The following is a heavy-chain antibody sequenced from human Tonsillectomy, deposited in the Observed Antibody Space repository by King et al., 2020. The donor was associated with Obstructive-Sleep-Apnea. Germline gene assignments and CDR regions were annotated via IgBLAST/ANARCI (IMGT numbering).Heavy chain of an antibody. J-gene: IGHJ4*02. CDR3: AREPSVWFGEKELID. V-gene: IGHV3-48*04. D-gene: IGHD3-10*01. CDR2: ISSSSTTI. CDR1: GFTFSSYS. Sequence: VQLVESGGGLVQPGGSLRLSCAASGFTFSSYSMNWVRQAPGKGMEWGSYISSSSTTIHYADSVKGRFTISRDNAKNSLYLQMNSLRAEDTAVYYCAREPSVWFGEKELIDWGQGTLVTVSS.